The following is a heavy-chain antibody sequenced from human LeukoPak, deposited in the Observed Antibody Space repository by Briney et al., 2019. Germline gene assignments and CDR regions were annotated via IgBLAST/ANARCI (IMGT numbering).Heavy chain of an antibody. V-gene: IGHV1-69*13. CDR3: ARDQYYDFWSGYLDATYNWFDP. D-gene: IGHD3-3*01. CDR1: GGTFSSYA. Sequence: SVKVSCKASGGTFSSYAISWVRQAPGQGLEWMGGIIPIFGTANYAQKFQGRVTITADESTSTAYMELSSLRSEDTAVYYCARDQYYDFWSGYLDATYNWFDPWGQGALVTVSS. CDR2: IIPIFGTA. J-gene: IGHJ5*02.